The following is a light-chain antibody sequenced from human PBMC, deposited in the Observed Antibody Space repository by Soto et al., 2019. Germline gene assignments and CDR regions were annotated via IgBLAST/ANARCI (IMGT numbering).Light chain of an antibody. J-gene: IGKJ3*01. CDR3: QQYDNLPLT. V-gene: IGKV1-33*01. Sequence: DIQMTQSPSSLSASVGDRVTITCQASQDITNSLNWYQQKPGKAPKVPIYDASILETGVPSRFSGSGSGTDFTFTISSLQPEDVATYYCQQYDNLPLTFGPGTTVDIE. CDR1: QDITNS. CDR2: DAS.